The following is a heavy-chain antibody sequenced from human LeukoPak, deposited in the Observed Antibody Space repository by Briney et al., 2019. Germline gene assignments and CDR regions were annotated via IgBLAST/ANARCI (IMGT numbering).Heavy chain of an antibody. V-gene: IGHV1-69*13. D-gene: IGHD3-22*01. Sequence: SVRVSCKASGGTFSSYAISWVRQAPGQGLEWMGGIIPIFGTANYAQKFQGRVTITADESTSTAYMELSSLRSEDTAVYYCARGGYYYDSSGYSHLPDYWGQGTLVTVSA. CDR1: GGTFSSYA. J-gene: IGHJ4*02. CDR3: ARGGYYYDSSGYSHLPDY. CDR2: IIPIFGTA.